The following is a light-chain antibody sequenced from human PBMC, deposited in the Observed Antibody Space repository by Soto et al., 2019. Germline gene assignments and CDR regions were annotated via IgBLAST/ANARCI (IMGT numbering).Light chain of an antibody. V-gene: IGKV3-11*01. J-gene: IGKJ4*01. CDR2: DAS. CDR1: QGVGRF. Sequence: EIVLTQSPATLSLSPGERAALSCRASQGVGRFLAWYQQKPGQAPRLLIYDASNRATGIPARFSGSESETDFTLVIDNLEPEDFAVYYCQQRSGWPLTFGGGTKVEIK. CDR3: QQRSGWPLT.